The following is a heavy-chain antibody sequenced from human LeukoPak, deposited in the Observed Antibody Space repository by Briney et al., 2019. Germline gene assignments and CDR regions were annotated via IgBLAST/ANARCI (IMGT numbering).Heavy chain of an antibody. V-gene: IGHV3-20*01. CDR2: TNRRGDIT. D-gene: IGHD1-7*01. CDR1: GFTFSSYG. CDR3: ARKGLGGELGGFDS. J-gene: IGHJ4*02. Sequence: GGTLRLSRAASGFTFSSYGMSWVRQPPGRGREWVSVTNRRGDITGYADFVKGRFTISRDNAKNSLYLQMNSLRVEDTALYHCARKGLGGELGGFDSWGQGTLVTVSS.